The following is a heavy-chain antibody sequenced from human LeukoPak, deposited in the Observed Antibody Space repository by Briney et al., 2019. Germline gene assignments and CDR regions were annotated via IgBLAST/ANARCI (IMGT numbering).Heavy chain of an antibody. Sequence: SVKVSCKASGGTFSSYTISWVRQAPGQGLEWMGRIIPILGIANYAQKFQGRVTITADKSTSTAYMELSSLRSEDTAVYYCAREVAEDYGDYENYFDYWGQRTLVTVSS. J-gene: IGHJ4*02. CDR1: GGTFSSYT. CDR3: AREVAEDYGDYENYFDY. V-gene: IGHV1-69*04. D-gene: IGHD4-17*01. CDR2: IIPILGIA.